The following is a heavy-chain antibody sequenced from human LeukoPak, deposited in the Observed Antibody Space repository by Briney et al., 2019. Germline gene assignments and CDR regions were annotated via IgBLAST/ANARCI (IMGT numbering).Heavy chain of an antibody. V-gene: IGHV4-39*07. Sequence: SETLSLTCTVSGGSVSSSPYYWGWIRQPPGKGLEWIGSIYYSGTTHYSPSLESRVTISVDTSKNQFSLKLASVTAADTAVYYCARGGYCSGGSCYPWFDPWGQGTLVTVSS. CDR1: GGSVSSSPYY. CDR3: ARGGYCSGGSCYPWFDP. CDR2: IYYSGTT. D-gene: IGHD2-15*01. J-gene: IGHJ5*02.